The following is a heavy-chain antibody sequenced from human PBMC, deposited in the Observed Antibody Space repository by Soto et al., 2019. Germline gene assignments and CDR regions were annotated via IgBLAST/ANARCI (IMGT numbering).Heavy chain of an antibody. CDR1: GFTFSTYW. CDR2: INQDGSER. Sequence: EVQLVESGGGLVQPGGSLRLSCAASGFTFSTYWMTWVRQAPGKGLEWVANINQDGSERYYVDSVKGRFTISRDNAKNSLYLQMNGLRAEDTAVYFCAKDETPEYHSDGSIHYYDAFDIWGQGTMVTVSS. J-gene: IGHJ3*02. CDR3: AKDETPEYHSDGSIHYYDAFDI. D-gene: IGHD3-22*01. V-gene: IGHV3-7*03.